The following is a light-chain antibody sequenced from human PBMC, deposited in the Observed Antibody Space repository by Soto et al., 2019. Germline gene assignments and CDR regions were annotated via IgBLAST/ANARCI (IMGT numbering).Light chain of an antibody. J-gene: IGLJ1*01. CDR1: SSDVGGYNY. CDR2: DVR. Sequence: QSALTQPASVSGSTGQSITISCTGTSSDVGGYNYVSWFQQHPGKAPKLMIYDVRNRPSGISNRFSGSKSGNTASLTISGLQAEDEADYYCNSYTSSSTYVFGTGTKLTVL. V-gene: IGLV2-14*01. CDR3: NSYTSSSTYV.